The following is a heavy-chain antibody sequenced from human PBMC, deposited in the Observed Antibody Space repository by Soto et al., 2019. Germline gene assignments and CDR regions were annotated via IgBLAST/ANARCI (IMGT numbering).Heavy chain of an antibody. CDR3: AREVAARSNYYYGMDV. J-gene: IGHJ6*02. D-gene: IGHD2-15*01. V-gene: IGHV4-31*03. CDR2: IYYSGST. Sequence: TLSLTCTVSGGSISSGGYYWSWIRQHPGKGLEWIGYIYYSGSTYYNPSLKSRVTISVDTSKNQFSLKLSSVTAADTAVYYCAREVAARSNYYYGMDVWGQGTTVTVSS. CDR1: GGSISSGGYY.